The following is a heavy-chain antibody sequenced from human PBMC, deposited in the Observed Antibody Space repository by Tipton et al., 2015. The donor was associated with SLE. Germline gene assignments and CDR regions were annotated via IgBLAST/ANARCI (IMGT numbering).Heavy chain of an antibody. CDR3: ARFEWVLNRSYYGMDV. D-gene: IGHD5-12*01. CDR1: GGSISSGGYY. V-gene: IGHV4-61*05. Sequence: TLSLTCTVSGGSISSGGYYWSWIRQPPGKGLEWIGYIYYSGSTNYNPSLKSRVTISLDKSKNQYSLKLSSVTAADTAVYYCARFEWVLNRSYYGMDVWGQGTTVTVSS. CDR2: IYYSGST. J-gene: IGHJ6*02.